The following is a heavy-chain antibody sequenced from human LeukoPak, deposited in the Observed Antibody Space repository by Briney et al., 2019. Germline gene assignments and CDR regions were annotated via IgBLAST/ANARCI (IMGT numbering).Heavy chain of an antibody. J-gene: IGHJ4*02. CDR1: GYTLTELS. D-gene: IGHD6-19*01. CDR3: ATTPMEQWLVLFDY. CDR2: FDPEDGET. Sequence: ASVKVSCKVSGYTLTELSMHWVRQAPGKGLEWMGGFDPEDGETIYAQKFQGRVTMTEDTSTDTAYMELSSLRSEDTAVYYCATTPMEQWLVLFDYWGQGTLVTVSS. V-gene: IGHV1-24*01.